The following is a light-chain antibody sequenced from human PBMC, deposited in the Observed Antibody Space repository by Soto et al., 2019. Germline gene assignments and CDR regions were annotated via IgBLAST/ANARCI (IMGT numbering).Light chain of an antibody. J-gene: IGKJ1*01. CDR2: GAS. Sequence: ETVLTQSPGTLSLSPGERATLSCRASQTVSSSHLAWYQQKPGQAPSLLIYGASSRATAIPDRFSGSGSGTDFTLTSSRLEPEDFAVYYWQQYWHQYGSSPPSWTFGQGTRVEIK. V-gene: IGKV3-20*01. CDR3: QQYWHQYGSSPPSWT. CDR1: QTVSSSH.